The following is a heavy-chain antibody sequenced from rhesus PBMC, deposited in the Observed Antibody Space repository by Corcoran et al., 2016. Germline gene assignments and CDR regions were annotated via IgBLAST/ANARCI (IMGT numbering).Heavy chain of an antibody. V-gene: IGHV4-160*01. CDR3: ERSIAAMALGY. D-gene: IGHD6-31*01. Sequence: QLHLQESGPGLVKPSETLSLTCAVSGGSISSNYWSWIRQPPGKGLEWIGYIYGSSGCTHYNPHPNRRVTTATVTSKHQFSLKLSAGTAADTAAEYCERSIAAMALGYWGQGVLVTVS. CDR1: GGSISSNY. J-gene: IGHJ4*01. CDR2: IYGSSGCT.